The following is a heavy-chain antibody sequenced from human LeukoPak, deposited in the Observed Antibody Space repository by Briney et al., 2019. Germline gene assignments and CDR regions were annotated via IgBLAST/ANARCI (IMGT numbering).Heavy chain of an antibody. CDR1: GFTFDDYA. Sequence: GRSLRLSCADSGFTFDDYAMHWVRQAPGKGLEWVSGISWNGGSIAYADSVKGRFTISRDNAKNSLYLQMNSLRAEDMAFYYCAKAAGYSSSSNAFDIWGHGTMVTVSS. CDR2: ISWNGGSI. J-gene: IGHJ3*02. CDR3: AKAAGYSSSSNAFDI. D-gene: IGHD6-6*01. V-gene: IGHV3-9*03.